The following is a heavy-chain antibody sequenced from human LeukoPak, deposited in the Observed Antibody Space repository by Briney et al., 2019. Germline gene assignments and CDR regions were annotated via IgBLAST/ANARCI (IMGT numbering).Heavy chain of an antibody. J-gene: IGHJ4*02. V-gene: IGHV4-31*03. CDR3: ARGGKLLWFGESAGFDY. D-gene: IGHD3-10*01. Sequence: SETLSLTGTVSGGSISCGGYYWSWIRQHPGEGLEWIGYIYYSGSTYYNPSLKSRVTISVDTSKNQFSLKLSSVTAADTDVYYCARGGKLLWFGESAGFDYWGQGALVTVSS. CDR1: GGSISCGGYY. CDR2: IYYSGST.